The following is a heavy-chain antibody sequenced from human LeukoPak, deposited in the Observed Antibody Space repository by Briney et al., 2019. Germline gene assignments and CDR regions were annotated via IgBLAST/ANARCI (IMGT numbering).Heavy chain of an antibody. Sequence: SETLSLTCSVSGGSISNYFWSWLRQPAEKGLEWIGRIHASGSTNYSPSLKSRVTMSVDTSTNQFSLKLISVTAADTAIYYCARESRDDGDNRGRFFDYWGQGTLVTVSS. CDR1: GGSISNYF. D-gene: IGHD4-17*01. V-gene: IGHV4-4*07. J-gene: IGHJ4*02. CDR2: IHASGST. CDR3: ARESRDDGDNRGRFFDY.